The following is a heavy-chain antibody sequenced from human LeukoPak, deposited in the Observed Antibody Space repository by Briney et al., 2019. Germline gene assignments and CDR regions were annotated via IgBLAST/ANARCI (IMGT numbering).Heavy chain of an antibody. CDR2: IYHSGST. Sequence: PSETLSLTCAVSGGSISSGGYSWSWIRQPPGTGLEWIGYIYHSGSTYYNPSLKSRVTISVDRSKNQFSLKLSSVTAADTAVYYCARGPGIVGATDFDYWGQGTLVTVSS. CDR1: GGSISSGGYS. D-gene: IGHD1-26*01. V-gene: IGHV4-30-2*01. J-gene: IGHJ4*02. CDR3: ARGPGIVGATDFDY.